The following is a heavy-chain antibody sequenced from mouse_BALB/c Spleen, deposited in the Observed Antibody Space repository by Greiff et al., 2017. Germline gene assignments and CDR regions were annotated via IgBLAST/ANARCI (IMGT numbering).Heavy chain of an antibody. CDR3: ARDYDGSSYVGFDY. V-gene: IGHV5-6-5*01. D-gene: IGHD1-1*01. J-gene: IGHJ2*01. Sequence: EVKLVESGGGLVKPGGSLKLSCAASGFTFSSYAMSWVRQTPEKRLEWVASISSGGSTYYPDSVKGRFTISRDNARNILYLQMSSLRSEDTAMYYCARDYDGSSYVGFDYWGQGTTLTVSS. CDR1: GFTFSSYA. CDR2: ISSGGST.